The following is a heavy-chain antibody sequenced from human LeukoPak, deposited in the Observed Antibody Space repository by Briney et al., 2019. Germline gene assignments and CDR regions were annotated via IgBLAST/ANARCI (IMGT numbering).Heavy chain of an antibody. CDR3: AKVSASWYQDF. CDR1: GFTFSSYV. D-gene: IGHD6-13*01. J-gene: IGHJ4*02. CDR2: ISGSGSGGST. Sequence: PGGSLRLSCAASGFTFSSYVMIWVRQAPGKGLEWVSVISGSGSGGSTYYADSVKGRFTISRDNSKNTLYLQMNSLRADDTAVYYCAKVSASWYQDFWGQGTLVTVSS. V-gene: IGHV3-23*01.